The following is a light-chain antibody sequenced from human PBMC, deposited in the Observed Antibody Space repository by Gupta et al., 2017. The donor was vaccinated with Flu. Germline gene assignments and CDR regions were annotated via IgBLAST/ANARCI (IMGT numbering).Light chain of an antibody. J-gene: IGKJ1*01. CDR3: QQYFSYRS. V-gene: IGKV1-5*03. CDR1: QSIDEW. CDR2: KTS. Sequence: DIRMTQSPSTLSASIGDTVTISCRASQSIDEWLAWYQLRPGKAPKLLIYKTSNLENGVPSRLSGSGSGTKFTLTINGRQSEDSATYFGQQYFSYRSFGKGT.